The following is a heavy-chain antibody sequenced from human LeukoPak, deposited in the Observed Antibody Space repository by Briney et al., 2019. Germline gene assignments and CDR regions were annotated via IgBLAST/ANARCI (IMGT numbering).Heavy chain of an antibody. CDR2: ISYDGSKK. J-gene: IGHJ4*02. Sequence: QPGGSLRRSCAASGFIFISYGMHWVRQAPGKGLEGVAVISYDGSKKYYADSVKGRFTISRDNSKNTLYLQMNSLRAEDTALYYCAKGTANLDYWGQGTLVTVSS. CDR3: AKGTANLDY. V-gene: IGHV3-30*18. CDR1: GFIFISYG. D-gene: IGHD1/OR15-1a*01.